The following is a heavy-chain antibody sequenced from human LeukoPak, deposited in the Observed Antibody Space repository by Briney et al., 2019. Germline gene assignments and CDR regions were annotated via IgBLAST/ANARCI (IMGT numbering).Heavy chain of an antibody. Sequence: PGGSLRLSCAASGFTFSSYGMYWVRQAPGKGLEWVAFIRYDGSNKYYADSVKGRFTVSRDNSKNTLYLQMNSLRAEDTAVYYCARANPVLMVSKYFQHWGQGTLSPSPQ. CDR3: ARANPVLMVSKYFQH. D-gene: IGHD2-8*01. CDR1: GFTFSSYG. V-gene: IGHV3-30*02. CDR2: IRYDGSNK. J-gene: IGHJ1*01.